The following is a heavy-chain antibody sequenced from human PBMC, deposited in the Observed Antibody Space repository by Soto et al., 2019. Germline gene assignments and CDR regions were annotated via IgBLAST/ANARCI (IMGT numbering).Heavy chain of an antibody. V-gene: IGHV1-18*01. CDR1: GYTFTSNG. CDR2: INPSDGNR. D-gene: IGHD3-22*01. Sequence: ASVKVSCKDSGYTFTSNGINWVRQAPGQGLEWMGWINPSDGNRNFAQKFEDRVTMTTATSTNTVFLELRSLKSDDTAIYYCARDRLRGYDSSGFYSWGQGTMVTVSS. J-gene: IGHJ4*02. CDR3: ARDRLRGYDSSGFYS.